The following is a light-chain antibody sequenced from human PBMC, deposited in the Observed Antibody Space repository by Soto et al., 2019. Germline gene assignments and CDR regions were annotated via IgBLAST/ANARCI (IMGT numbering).Light chain of an antibody. CDR3: HQYYTTPQT. CDR1: QSVLDNSTNKSY. J-gene: IGKJ2*01. Sequence: VLTQSPSSLAVSLGERATVNCRSSQSVLDNSTNKSYLAWYQKKPGHPPKLLVHWASVRESGVPDRFSGGGSWTDFTRTISSLQAEDVAVYYCHQYYTTPQTFGQGTQLEIK. V-gene: IGKV4-1*01. CDR2: WAS.